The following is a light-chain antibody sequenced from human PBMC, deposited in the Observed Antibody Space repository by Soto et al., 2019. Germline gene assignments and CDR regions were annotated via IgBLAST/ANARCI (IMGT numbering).Light chain of an antibody. CDR2: GAS. V-gene: IGKV3-20*01. Sequence: EIVLTQSPGTLSLSPGERATLSCRASQSVSSSYLTWYQQKPGQAPRLLMYGASSRATGIPDRFSGSGSGTDFTLTISRLEPEEFAVYYCQQYGGSPRTFGQGTKVESK. CDR1: QSVSSSY. CDR3: QQYGGSPRT. J-gene: IGKJ1*01.